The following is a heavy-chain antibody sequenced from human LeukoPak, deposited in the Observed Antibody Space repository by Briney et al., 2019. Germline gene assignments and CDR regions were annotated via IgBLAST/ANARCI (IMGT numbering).Heavy chain of an antibody. V-gene: IGHV4-59*01. CDR1: GGSISGSY. D-gene: IGHD4-17*01. CDR3: ARGIESYGDYGY. CDR2: MYNSGST. Sequence: SETLSLTCTVSGGSISGSYWSWIRQPPGKGLEWIAYMYNSGSTNYNPSLKSRVTISIDTSKDQFSLKPSSLTAADTAIYYCARGIESYGDYGYWGQGILVTVSS. J-gene: IGHJ4*02.